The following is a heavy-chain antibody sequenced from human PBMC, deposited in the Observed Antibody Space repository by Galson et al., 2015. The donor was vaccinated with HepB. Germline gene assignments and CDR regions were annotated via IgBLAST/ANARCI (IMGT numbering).Heavy chain of an antibody. CDR3: AREGIAAAGTPYYYGMDV. CDR1: GGTFSSYA. Sequence: SVKVSCKASGGTFSSYAISWVRQAPGQGLEWMGGIIPIFGTANYAQKFQGRVTITADKSTSTAYMELGSLRSEDTAAYYCAREGIAAAGTPYYYGMDVWGQGTTVTVSS. J-gene: IGHJ6*02. V-gene: IGHV1-69*06. D-gene: IGHD6-13*01. CDR2: IIPIFGTA.